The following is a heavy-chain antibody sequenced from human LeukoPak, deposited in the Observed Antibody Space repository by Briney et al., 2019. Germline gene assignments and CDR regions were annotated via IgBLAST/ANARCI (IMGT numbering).Heavy chain of an antibody. J-gene: IGHJ4*02. V-gene: IGHV1-18*04. CDR3: GRAGYSYGYVGYFDY. CDR2: TSAYNGNT. D-gene: IGHD5-18*01. CDR1: GYTFSIYS. Sequence: ASVKVSCKASGYTFSIYSIAWVRQAPGQGLEWMGWTSAYNGNTKYAQKFQGRVTMTTDTSTSTAYMELRSLRSDDTAVYYCGRAGYSYGYVGYFDYWGQGTLVTVSS.